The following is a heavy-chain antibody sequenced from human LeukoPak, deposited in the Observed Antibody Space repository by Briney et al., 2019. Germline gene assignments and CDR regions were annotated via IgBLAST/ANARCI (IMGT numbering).Heavy chain of an antibody. J-gene: IGHJ6*02. Sequence: SQTLSLTCTVSGGSISSGGYYWSWIRQHPGKGLEWIGYIYYSGSTYYNPSLKSRVTISVDTSKNQFSLKLSSVTAADTAVYYCARVSPYYYNYGMDVWGQGTTVTVSS. CDR1: GGSISSGGYY. CDR3: ARVSPYYYNYGMDV. V-gene: IGHV4-31*03. CDR2: IYYSGST.